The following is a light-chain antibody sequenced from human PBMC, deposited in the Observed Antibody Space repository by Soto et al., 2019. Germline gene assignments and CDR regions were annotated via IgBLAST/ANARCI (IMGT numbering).Light chain of an antibody. CDR2: EVS. CDR1: SSDVGGHKY. V-gene: IGLV2-14*01. CDR3: SSYTSSTTSGV. J-gene: IGLJ3*02. Sequence: QSALTQPASVSGSPGQSITISCTGTSSDVGGHKYVSWYQQHPDKAPKVLIFEVSNRPSGISNRFSGSKSGNTASLTISGLQAEYEADYYCSSYTSSTTSGVFGGGTTLTAL.